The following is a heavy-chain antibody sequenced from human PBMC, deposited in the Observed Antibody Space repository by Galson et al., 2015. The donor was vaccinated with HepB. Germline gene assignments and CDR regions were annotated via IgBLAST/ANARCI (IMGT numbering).Heavy chain of an antibody. CDR2: IKSKTDGGTT. D-gene: IGHD5-12*01. CDR1: GFTFSNAW. V-gene: IGHV3-15*07. Sequence: SLRLSCAASGFTFSNAWMNWVRQAPGKGLEWVGRIKSKTDGGTTDYAAPVKGRFTISRDDSKNTLYLQMNSLKTEDTAVYYCTTDRGYSGYDYSFDAFDTWGQGTMVTVSS. J-gene: IGHJ3*02. CDR3: TTDRGYSGYDYSFDAFDT.